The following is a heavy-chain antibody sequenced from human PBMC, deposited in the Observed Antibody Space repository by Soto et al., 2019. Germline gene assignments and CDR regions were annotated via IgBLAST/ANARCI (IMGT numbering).Heavy chain of an antibody. D-gene: IGHD2-2*01. CDR3: ARGPVVVVPDDMFTRHSGFDP. Sequence: QVQLVQSGAEVREPGSSVKVSCKASGGTFRTYSITWVRQAPGQGLEWMGKINPILDIANYAQKFQGRVTITEDKSTSIGYMELNSLRSAETAVYYCARGPVVVVPDDMFTRHSGFDPWGQGTRVTVSP. CDR2: INPILDIA. V-gene: IGHV1-69*02. J-gene: IGHJ5*02. CDR1: GGTFRTYS.